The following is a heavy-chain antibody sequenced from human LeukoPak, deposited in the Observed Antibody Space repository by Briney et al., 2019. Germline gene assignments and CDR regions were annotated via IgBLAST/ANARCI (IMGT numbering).Heavy chain of an antibody. CDR3: AREQRDITMIRGVIITGNCFDP. CDR1: GGSISSYY. J-gene: IGHJ5*02. D-gene: IGHD3-10*01. V-gene: IGHV4-59*01. Sequence: SETLSLTCTVSGGSISSYYWSWIRQPPGKGLEWIGYIYYSGSTNYNPSLKSRVTISVDTSKNQFSLKLSSVTAADTAVYYCAREQRDITMIRGVIITGNCFDPWGQGTLVTVSS. CDR2: IYYSGST.